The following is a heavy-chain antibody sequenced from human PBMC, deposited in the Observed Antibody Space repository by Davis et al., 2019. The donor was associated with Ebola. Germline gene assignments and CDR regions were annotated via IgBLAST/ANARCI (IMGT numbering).Heavy chain of an antibody. Sequence: GGSLRLSCAASGFIVSDKYMTWVRQAPGKGLQWVSVISASAGSTFYADSVKGRFTISRDNSKNTLYLQMNSLRAEDTAVYYCARTSGSTKFDWLFLTAYDYWGQGTLVTVSS. V-gene: IGHV3-53*01. D-gene: IGHD3-9*01. CDR3: ARTSGSTKFDWLFLTAYDY. CDR2: ISASAGST. J-gene: IGHJ4*02. CDR1: GFIVSDKY.